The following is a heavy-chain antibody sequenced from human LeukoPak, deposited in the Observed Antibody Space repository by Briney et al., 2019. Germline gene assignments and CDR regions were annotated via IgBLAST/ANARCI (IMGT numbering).Heavy chain of an antibody. CDR1: GFTFSSYW. Sequence: HPGGSLRLSCVASGFTFSSYWMHWVRQAPGKGLEYVSGISSNGGSTYYANSVKGRFTISRDNSKNTLYLQMGGLRAEDMAVFYCARTPDFWSISYYFDYWGQGTLVTVSS. D-gene: IGHD3-3*01. CDR2: ISSNGGST. CDR3: ARTPDFWSISYYFDY. V-gene: IGHV3-64*01. J-gene: IGHJ4*02.